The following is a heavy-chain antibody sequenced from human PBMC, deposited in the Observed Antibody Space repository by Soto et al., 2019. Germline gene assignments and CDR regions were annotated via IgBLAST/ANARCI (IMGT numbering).Heavy chain of an antibody. V-gene: IGHV3-30*18. J-gene: IGHJ6*02. CDR3: AKEHYDFWSGYHHYGMDV. CDR1: GFIFSSYG. Sequence: GGSLRLSCAASGFIFSSYGMHWVRQAPGKGLEWVAVISYDGSNKYYADSVKGRFTISRDNSKNTLYLQMNSLRAEDTAVYYCAKEHYDFWSGYHHYGMDVWGRGTTVTVSS. CDR2: ISYDGSNK. D-gene: IGHD3-3*01.